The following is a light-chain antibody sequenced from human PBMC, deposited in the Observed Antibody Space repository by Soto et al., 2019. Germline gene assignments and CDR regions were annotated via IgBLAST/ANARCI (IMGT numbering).Light chain of an antibody. CDR3: QQYGSSPLT. Sequence: EIVLTQSPGTLSLSPGERATLSCRASQSVSSSYLAWYKQKPGQAPRLLIYGASSRATGIPERFSGRGSGTDFTLTISRLEPEDFAVYYCQQYGSSPLTFGGGTKVEIK. CDR2: GAS. CDR1: QSVSSSY. J-gene: IGKJ4*01. V-gene: IGKV3-20*01.